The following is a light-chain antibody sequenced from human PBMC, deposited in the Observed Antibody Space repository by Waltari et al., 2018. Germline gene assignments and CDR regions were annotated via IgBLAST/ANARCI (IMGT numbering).Light chain of an antibody. CDR1: QSIDSW. Sequence: IDLTQSPSALSASGEGSVPITCRASQSIDSWLAWYQQRPGKDPKPLIYKASSLESGVPSRFSGSGSGTEFTLTISSLQPDDFATYYCQHYNSYSRTFGQGTKVEIK. V-gene: IGKV1-5*03. J-gene: IGKJ1*01. CDR2: KAS. CDR3: QHYNSYSRT.